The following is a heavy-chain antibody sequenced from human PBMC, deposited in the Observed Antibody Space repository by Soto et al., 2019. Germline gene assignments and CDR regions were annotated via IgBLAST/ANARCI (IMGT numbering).Heavy chain of an antibody. J-gene: IGHJ6*02. D-gene: IGHD6-13*01. CDR3: ARDPVGYSSTYYYYGMDV. Sequence: GSLRLSCAASGFTFSSYSMNWVRQAPGKGLEWVSSISSSSSYIYYADSVKGRFTISRDNAKNSLYLQMNSLRAEDTAVYYCARDPVGYSSTYYYYGMDVWGQGTTVTVSS. CDR2: ISSSSSYI. CDR1: GFTFSSYS. V-gene: IGHV3-21*01.